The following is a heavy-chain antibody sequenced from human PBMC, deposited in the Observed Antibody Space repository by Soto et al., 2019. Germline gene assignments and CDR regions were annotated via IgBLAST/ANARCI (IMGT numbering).Heavy chain of an antibody. V-gene: IGHV3-30-3*01. D-gene: IGHD5-18*01. J-gene: IGHJ6*02. Sequence: HPGGSLRLSCAASGFTFSSYAVHWVRQAPGKGLERVAVISYDGSNKYYADSVKGRFTISRDNSKNTLYLQMNSLRAEDTAVYYCARDTAMGDYYYYGMDVWGQGTTVTVSS. CDR3: ARDTAMGDYYYYGMDV. CDR1: GFTFSSYA. CDR2: ISYDGSNK.